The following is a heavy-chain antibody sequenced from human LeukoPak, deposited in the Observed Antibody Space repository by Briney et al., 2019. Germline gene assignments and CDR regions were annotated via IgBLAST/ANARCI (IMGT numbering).Heavy chain of an antibody. CDR3: AREPRPYCSSWYLNAFDI. J-gene: IGHJ3*02. D-gene: IGHD6-13*01. V-gene: IGHV4-34*01. CDR1: GGSFSGHY. Sequence: PSETLSLTCAVYGGSFSGHYWSWTRQPPGKGLEWIGEINHSGSTNYNPSLKSRVTISVDTSKNQFSLKLSSVTAADTAVYYCAREPRPYCSSWYLNAFDIWGQGTMVTVSS. CDR2: INHSGST.